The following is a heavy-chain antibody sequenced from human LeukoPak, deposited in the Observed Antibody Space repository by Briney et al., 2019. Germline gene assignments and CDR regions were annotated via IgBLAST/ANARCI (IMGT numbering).Heavy chain of an antibody. CDR2: FYPGDSDT. Sequence: GESLKISCKATGYSFTNYWIGWVRQMPGKGLEWMGVFYPGDSDTRYNPSFEGQVTISADTSLTTAYLEWSRLKASDTAMYYCATLTHFYDGSGYPYYFDNWGQETLVSVSS. CDR3: ATLTHFYDGSGYPYYFDN. J-gene: IGHJ4*02. V-gene: IGHV5-51*01. D-gene: IGHD3-22*01. CDR1: GYSFTNYW.